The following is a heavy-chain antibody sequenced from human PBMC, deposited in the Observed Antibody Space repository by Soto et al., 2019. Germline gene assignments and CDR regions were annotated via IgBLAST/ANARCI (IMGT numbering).Heavy chain of an antibody. J-gene: IGHJ4*02. CDR3: ATENTRRGLTLFGVVIAALYY. Sequence: QVQLVQSEAEVKKPGTSVKVSCKVSGHTVTDLSMHWVRLAPGGGLEWMGRFDPEDGETIYAEKFQGRLTMTEDTSTDTAYMELNSLTYEDTALYYCATENTRRGLTLFGVVIAALYYWGQGTLVTVSS. D-gene: IGHD3-3*01. V-gene: IGHV1-24*01. CDR1: GHTVTDLS. CDR2: FDPEDGET.